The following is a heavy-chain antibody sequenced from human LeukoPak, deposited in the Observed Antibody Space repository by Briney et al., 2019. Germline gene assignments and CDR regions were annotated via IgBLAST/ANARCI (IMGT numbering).Heavy chain of an antibody. J-gene: IGHJ4*02. V-gene: IGHV3-30*04. CDR3: ARVAAPIMYVDTAMFFDY. CDR2: ISYGGSNK. CDR1: GFTFSSYA. Sequence: SGRSLRLSCAASGFTFSSYAMHWVRQAPGKELEWVAVISYGGSNKYYADSVKGRFTISRDNSKNTLYLQMNSLRAEDTAVYYCARVAAPIMYVDTAMFFDYWGQGTLVTVSS. D-gene: IGHD5-18*01.